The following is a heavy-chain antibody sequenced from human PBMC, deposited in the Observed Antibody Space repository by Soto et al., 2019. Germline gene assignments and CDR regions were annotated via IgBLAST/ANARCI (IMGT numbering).Heavy chain of an antibody. V-gene: IGHV1-69*13. CDR3: ARDPLSSFAMDV. Sequence: SVKVSCKASGYTFTGYYVHWVRQAPGKGLEWMGKIIPTFGRTNYAQKFQGRLTISADDSTSTAYMELSSLLSEDTAVYYCARDPLSSFAMDVWGQGTTVTVSS. J-gene: IGHJ6*02. D-gene: IGHD3-10*02. CDR1: GYTFTGYY. CDR2: IIPTFGRT.